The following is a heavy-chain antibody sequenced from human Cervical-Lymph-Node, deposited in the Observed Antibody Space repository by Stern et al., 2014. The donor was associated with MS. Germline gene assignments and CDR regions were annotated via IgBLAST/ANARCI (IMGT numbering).Heavy chain of an antibody. CDR2: ISSSGNYT. D-gene: IGHD6-13*01. CDR3: ARGTALDY. J-gene: IGHJ4*02. V-gene: IGHV3-21*03. Sequence: EVQLVESGGGLVKPGESLRVSCAGSGFTFSRFTINWVRQAPGKGLEWVSSISSSGNYTYYADSMKGRVTISRDNAKRSVSLEMNSLRDEDTAVYYCARGTALDYWGQGTVVTVSS. CDR1: GFTFSRFT.